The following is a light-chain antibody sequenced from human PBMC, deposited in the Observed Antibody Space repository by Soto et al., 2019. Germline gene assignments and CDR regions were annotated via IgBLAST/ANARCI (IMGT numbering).Light chain of an antibody. Sequence: EMVLTQSPGTLSLSPGDRATLSCRASQSVTSRYLAWYQQKPGQAPRLLIYGASTRATGIPARFSATGSGTEFTLTISRLEPEDFAVYYCQHYGGSPPRFTFGPGTKVGIK. CDR3: QHYGGSPPRFT. CDR2: GAS. CDR1: QSVTSRY. V-gene: IGKV3-20*01. J-gene: IGKJ3*01.